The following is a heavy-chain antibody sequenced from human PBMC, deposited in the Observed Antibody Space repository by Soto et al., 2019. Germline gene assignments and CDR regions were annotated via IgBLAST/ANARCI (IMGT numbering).Heavy chain of an antibody. J-gene: IGHJ6*02. CDR1: GFTFSSYA. CDR3: ARGSSGWYGYYYYGMDV. Sequence: PGGSLRLSCAASGFTFSSYAMHWVRQAPGKGLEWVAVISYDGSNKYYADSVKGRFTISRDNSKNTLYLQMNSLRAEDTAVYYCARGSSGWYGYYYYGMDVWGQGTTVTVSS. CDR2: ISYDGSNK. V-gene: IGHV3-30-3*01. D-gene: IGHD6-19*01.